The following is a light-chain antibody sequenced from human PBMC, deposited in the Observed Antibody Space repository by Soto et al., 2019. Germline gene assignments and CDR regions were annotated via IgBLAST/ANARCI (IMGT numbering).Light chain of an antibody. V-gene: IGKV3D-20*02. CDR2: GAS. CDR3: QQRSNWPSLT. Sequence: KKSPATLSVSQGERATLSCRASQSVSSSYLAWYQQKPGQAPRLLIYGASNRATGIPARFSGSGSGTDFTLTISSLEPEDFAVYYCQQRSNWPSLTFGGVSKVDI. J-gene: IGKJ4*01. CDR1: QSVSSSY.